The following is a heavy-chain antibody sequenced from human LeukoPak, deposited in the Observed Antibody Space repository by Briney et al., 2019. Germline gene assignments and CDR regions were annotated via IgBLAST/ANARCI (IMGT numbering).Heavy chain of an antibody. J-gene: IGHJ6*03. V-gene: IGHV1-18*01. CDR3: ARKAPYYYYYYMDV. Sequence: GASVKVSFKASGYTFTSYGISWVRQAPGQGLEWMGWISAYNGNTNYAQKLQGRVTMTTDTSTSTAYMELRSLRSDDTAVYYCARKAPYYYYYYMDVWGKGTTVTVSS. CDR1: GYTFTSYG. CDR2: ISAYNGNT.